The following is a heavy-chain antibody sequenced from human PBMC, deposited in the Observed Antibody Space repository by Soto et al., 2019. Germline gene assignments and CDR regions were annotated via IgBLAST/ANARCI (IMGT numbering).Heavy chain of an antibody. Sequence: XQTLSLTCAISGDSVSSNSAAWNLIRQSPSRGLEWLGRTYYRSKWYIEYAVSVKGRIAINPDTSKNQFSLQLNSVTPEDTAVYYCARTKSVFDYWGQGTLVTVSS. CDR2: TYYRSKWYI. CDR3: ARTKSVFDY. V-gene: IGHV6-1*01. CDR1: GDSVSSNSAA. J-gene: IGHJ4*02.